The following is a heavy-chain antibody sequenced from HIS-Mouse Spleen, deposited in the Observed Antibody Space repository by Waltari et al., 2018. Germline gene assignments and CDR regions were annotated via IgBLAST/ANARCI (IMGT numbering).Heavy chain of an antibody. J-gene: IGHJ4*02. CDR2: ISYDGSNQ. V-gene: IGHV3-30*18. CDR3: AKDKHHAFDY. Sequence: QEQLGESGGGVVQPGRARRRACAGSGCTFSSYGMQWVRQAPGKGLVCVAVISYDGSNQYYADSVKGRFTISRDNSKNTLYLQMNSLRAQDTAVYYCAKDKHHAFDYWGQGTLVTVSS. CDR1: GCTFSSYG.